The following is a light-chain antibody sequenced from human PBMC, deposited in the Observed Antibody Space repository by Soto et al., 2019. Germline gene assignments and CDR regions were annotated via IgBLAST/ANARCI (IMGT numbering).Light chain of an antibody. J-gene: IGKJ2*01. V-gene: IGKV1-5*01. CDR1: QSISSW. CDR3: QQYNSYSMYT. CDR2: DAS. Sequence: DIQMTQSPSTLSASVGDRVTITCRASQSISSWLAWYQQKPGKAPKLLIYDASSLESGVPSRFRGGGSGTEFTLTISSLQPDDFATYYCQQYNSYSMYTFGQGTKMEIK.